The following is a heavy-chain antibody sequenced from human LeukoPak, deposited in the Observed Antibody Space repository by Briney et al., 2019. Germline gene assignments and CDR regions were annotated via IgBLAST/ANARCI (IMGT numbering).Heavy chain of an antibody. V-gene: IGHV4-4*07. CDR2: IYVTGST. CDR3: ASRISKAGFD. D-gene: IGHD6-13*01. CDR1: GASISSYY. J-gene: IGHJ4*02. Sequence: PSEALSLTCTVSGASISSYYWSWIRQPAGKALEWIGRIYVTGSTTYNPSLESRVTMSLDTSKNHFSLKLRSVTAADTAVYYCASRISKAGFDWGQGTQVTVSS.